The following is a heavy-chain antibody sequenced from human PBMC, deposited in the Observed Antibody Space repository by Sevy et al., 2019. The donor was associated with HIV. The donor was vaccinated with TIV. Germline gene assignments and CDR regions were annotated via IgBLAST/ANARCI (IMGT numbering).Heavy chain of an antibody. CDR1: GYTFTSQY. D-gene: IGHD3-9*01. CDR3: ARDSDNYDILTGYYPFDY. CDR2: INPSGGST. J-gene: IGHJ4*02. Sequence: ASVKVSCKASGYTFTSQYMHWVRQAPGQGLEWMGKINPSGGSTSYAQKFQGRVTMTRDTSTSTVYMELSSLRSEDTAVYYCARDSDNYDILTGYYPFDYWGQGTLVTVSS. V-gene: IGHV1-46*01.